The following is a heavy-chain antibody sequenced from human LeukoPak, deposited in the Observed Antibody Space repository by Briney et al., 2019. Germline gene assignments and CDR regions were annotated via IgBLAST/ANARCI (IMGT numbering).Heavy chain of an antibody. Sequence: PSETLSLTCTVSGGSISSYYWSWIRQPPGKGLEWIGYIYYSGSTNYNPSLKSRVTISVDTSKNQFSQKLSSVTAADTAVYYCARLVTAISYYFDYWGQGTLVTVSS. CDR1: GGSISSYY. CDR2: IYYSGST. D-gene: IGHD2-21*02. V-gene: IGHV4-59*08. J-gene: IGHJ4*02. CDR3: ARLVTAISYYFDY.